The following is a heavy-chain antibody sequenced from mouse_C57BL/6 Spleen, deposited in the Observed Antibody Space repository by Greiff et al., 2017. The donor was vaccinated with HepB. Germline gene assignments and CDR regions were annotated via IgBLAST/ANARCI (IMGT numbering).Heavy chain of an antibody. CDR3: ASVWFGGYLSDWYFDV. CDR1: GYTFTSYW. J-gene: IGHJ1*03. Sequence: QVQLQQPGTELVKPGASVKLSCKASGYTFTSYWMHWVKQRPGQGLEWIGNINPSNGGTNYNEKFKSKATLTVDKSSSTAYMHLSSLTSEDTAVYYCASVWFGGYLSDWYFDVWGTGTTVTVSS. V-gene: IGHV1-53*01. D-gene: IGHD1-1*02. CDR2: INPSNGGT.